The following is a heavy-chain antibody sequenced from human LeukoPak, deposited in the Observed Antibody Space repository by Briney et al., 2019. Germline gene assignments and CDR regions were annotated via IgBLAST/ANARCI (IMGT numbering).Heavy chain of an antibody. J-gene: IGHJ4*02. CDR2: MNPNSGNT. CDR3: ARDRGYCSSTSCYTFDY. Sequence: AAVKVSCKASGYTFTSYDINWVRQATGQGLEWMGWMNPNSGNTGYAQKFQGRVTITRNTSISTAYMELSSLRSEDTAVYYCARDRGYCSSTSCYTFDYWGQGTLVTVSS. V-gene: IGHV1-8*03. CDR1: GYTFTSYD. D-gene: IGHD2-2*02.